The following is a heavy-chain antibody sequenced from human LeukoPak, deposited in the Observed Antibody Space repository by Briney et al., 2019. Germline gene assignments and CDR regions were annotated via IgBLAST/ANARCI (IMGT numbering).Heavy chain of an antibody. Sequence: TPGRSLRLSCAGSGSTFSNAWMSWVRQAPGKGLEWVGRMKSKTDGGTTDYAAPVKGRFTISRDDSKNTLYLQMNSLKTEDTAVYYCTTDCDSTSCYAADAAQWGQGTLVTVSS. D-gene: IGHD2-2*01. CDR2: MKSKTDGGTT. J-gene: IGHJ4*02. V-gene: IGHV3-15*01. CDR1: GSTFSNAW. CDR3: TTDCDSTSCYAADAAQ.